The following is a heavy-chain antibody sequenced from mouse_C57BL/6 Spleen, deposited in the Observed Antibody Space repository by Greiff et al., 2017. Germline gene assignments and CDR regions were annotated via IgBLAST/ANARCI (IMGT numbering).Heavy chain of an antibody. CDR1: GYTFTSYW. J-gene: IGHJ1*03. Sequence: VKLQQPGAELVMPGASVKLSCKASGYTFTSYWMHWVQQRPGPGLEWIGEIDPSDSYTTYNQTFKGKSTLTVDKASSTAYMQLSSLTSEDSAVYYCAIYGNYWYFDVWGTGTTVTVSS. V-gene: IGHV1-69*01. CDR2: IDPSDSYT. D-gene: IGHD2-1*01. CDR3: AIYGNYWYFDV.